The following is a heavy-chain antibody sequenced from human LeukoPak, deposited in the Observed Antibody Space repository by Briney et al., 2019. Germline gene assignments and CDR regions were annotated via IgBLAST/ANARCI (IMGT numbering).Heavy chain of an antibody. Sequence: GGSLRLSCAASGFTFSSYAMSWVRQAPGKGLEWVGRVKSKTDGGTTDYAAPVKGRFTISRDDSKNMLYLQMNSLKTEDTAVYYCAAGTGRSDFDYWGQGTLVTVSS. CDR2: VKSKTDGGTT. D-gene: IGHD1/OR15-1a*01. J-gene: IGHJ4*02. CDR3: AAGTGRSDFDY. V-gene: IGHV3-15*01. CDR1: GFTFSSYA.